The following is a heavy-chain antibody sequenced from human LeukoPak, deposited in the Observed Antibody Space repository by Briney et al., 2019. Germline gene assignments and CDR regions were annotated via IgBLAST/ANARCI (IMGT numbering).Heavy chain of an antibody. CDR3: ARGPPESSNSDY. CDR1: GYTFTIYD. D-gene: IGHD6-13*01. CDR2: MNPNSANT. J-gene: IGHJ4*02. V-gene: IGHV1-8*01. Sequence: ASVKVSFKSSGYTFTIYDINWGRQATGQGLEWMGWMNPNSANTGYAQKFQGRVTMTRNTSISTAYMELSSLRSEDTAVYYCARGPPESSNSDYWGQGTLVTVSS.